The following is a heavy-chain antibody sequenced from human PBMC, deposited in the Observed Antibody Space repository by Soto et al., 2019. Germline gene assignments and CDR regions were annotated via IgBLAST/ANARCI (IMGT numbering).Heavy chain of an antibody. CDR1: YA. CDR3: AKLFCSSTSHSTFQHGMD. V-gene: IGHV3-30*04. D-gene: IGHD2-2*01. CDR2: ISYDGSNK. J-gene: IGHJ6*01. Sequence: YAVHRIIKKKSKGLEWVAVISYDGSNKYYADSVRGRFTISRDNSKNTLYLQMNSLRAEDTAVYYCAKLFCSSTSHSTFQHGMD.